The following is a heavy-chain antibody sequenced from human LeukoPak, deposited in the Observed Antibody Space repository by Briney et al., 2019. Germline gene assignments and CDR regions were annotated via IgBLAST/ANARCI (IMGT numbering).Heavy chain of an antibody. D-gene: IGHD2-8*02. Sequence: PGGSLRLSCAASGFTFSSYAMYWVRQAPGKGLEWVASIRYDGSNKYYADSVKGRFTISRDNSKNTLSLQMNSLRPEDTAVYYCAKDVAAVLVPIFHYWGQGTLVTVSS. CDR1: GFTFSSYA. V-gene: IGHV3-30*02. CDR2: IRYDGSNK. J-gene: IGHJ4*02. CDR3: AKDVAAVLVPIFHY.